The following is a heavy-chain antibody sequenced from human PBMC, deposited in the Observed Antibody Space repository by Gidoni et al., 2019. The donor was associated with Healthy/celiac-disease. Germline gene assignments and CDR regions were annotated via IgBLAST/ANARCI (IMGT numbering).Heavy chain of an antibody. V-gene: IGHV1-24*01. CDR1: GYTLSELS. D-gene: IGHD1-26*01. J-gene: IGHJ3*02. CDR2: VDPEDGET. CDR3: AMAVGALAFDI. Sequence: QVQLVQSGAEGKKPGASVTVSCTGSGYTLSELSMHWVRQAPGKGLEWIGGVDPEDGETIYAQKFQGRVTMTEDTSTATAYMELSSLRSEDTSVYYCAMAVGALAFDIWGQGTMVTVSS.